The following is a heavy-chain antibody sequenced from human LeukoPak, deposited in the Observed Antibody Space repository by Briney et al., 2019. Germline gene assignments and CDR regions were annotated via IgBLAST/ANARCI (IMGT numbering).Heavy chain of an antibody. Sequence: SETLSLTCAVYGGSFSGYYWSWIRQPPGKGLEWIGEINHSGSTNYNPSLKSRVTISVDTSKNQFSLKLSSVTAADTAVYYCARGNQYGPGSYYNVYGDNWFDPWGQGTLVTVSS. D-gene: IGHD3-10*01. CDR2: INHSGST. J-gene: IGHJ5*02. CDR1: GGSFSGYY. CDR3: ARGNQYGPGSYYNVYGDNWFDP. V-gene: IGHV4-34*01.